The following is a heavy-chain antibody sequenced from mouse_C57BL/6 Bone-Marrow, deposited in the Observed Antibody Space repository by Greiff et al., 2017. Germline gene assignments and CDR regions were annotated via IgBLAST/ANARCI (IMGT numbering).Heavy chain of an antibody. CDR1: GYTFTDYY. V-gene: IGHV1-26*01. CDR2: INPNNGGT. J-gene: IGHJ3*01. D-gene: IGHD2-2*01. Sequence: EVQLQQSGPELVKPGASVKISCKASGYTFTDYYMNWVKQSHGKSLEWIGDINPNNGGTSYNQKFKGKATLTVDKSSSTAYMELRSLTSEDSAVYYCARGRLHGFAYWGQGTLVTVSA. CDR3: ARGRLHGFAY.